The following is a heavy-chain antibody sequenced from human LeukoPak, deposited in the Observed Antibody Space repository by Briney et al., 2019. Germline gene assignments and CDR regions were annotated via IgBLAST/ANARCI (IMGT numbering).Heavy chain of an antibody. CDR3: AREVEGSTSCLYVDV. Sequence: ASVKVSCKASGYTFTSYGISWVRRAPGQGLEWMGWISAYNGNTNYAQKLQGRVIMTTDTSKNTAQMELWSLRSGDTAVYYCAREVEGSTSCLYVDVWGKGTTVTVSS. V-gene: IGHV1-18*01. CDR1: GYTFTSYG. J-gene: IGHJ6*03. D-gene: IGHD2-2*01. CDR2: ISAYNGNT.